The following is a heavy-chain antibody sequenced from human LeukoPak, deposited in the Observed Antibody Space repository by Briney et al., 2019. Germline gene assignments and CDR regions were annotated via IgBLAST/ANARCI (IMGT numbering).Heavy chain of an antibody. J-gene: IGHJ6*02. CDR1: GFTFSDYY. D-gene: IGHD3-10*01. V-gene: IGHV3-11*01. CDR3: AKDLRYYYGSGSSDYYYYYGMDV. Sequence: PGGSLRLSCAASGFTFSDYYMSWIRQAPGKGLEWVSYISSSGSTIYYADSVKGRFTISRDNAKNSLYLQMNSLRAEDTAVYYCAKDLRYYYGSGSSDYYYYYGMDVWGQGTTVTVSS. CDR2: ISSSGSTI.